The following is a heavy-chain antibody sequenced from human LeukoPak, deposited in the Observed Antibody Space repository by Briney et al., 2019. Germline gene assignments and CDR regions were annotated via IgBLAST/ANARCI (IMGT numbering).Heavy chain of an antibody. CDR1: GGSISSYY. J-gene: IGHJ3*02. D-gene: IGHD5-18*01. CDR2: IYYSGST. V-gene: IGHV4-59*01. CDR3: ARSAMVFDAFDI. Sequence: SETLSLTCTVSGGSISSYYWSWIRQPPGKGLEWIGYIYYSGSTNYNPSLKSRVTISVDTSKNQFSLKLSSVTAADTAVYYCARSAMVFDAFDIWGQGTMVTVSS.